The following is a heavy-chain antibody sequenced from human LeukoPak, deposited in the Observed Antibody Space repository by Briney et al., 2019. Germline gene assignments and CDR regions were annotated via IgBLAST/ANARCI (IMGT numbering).Heavy chain of an antibody. J-gene: IGHJ4*02. Sequence: SETLSLTCAVYGGSFSGYYWSWIRQPPGKGLEWIGGINHSGSTNYNPSLKSRVTISVDTSKNQFSLKLSSVTAADTAAYYCARGRGWYGVGYWGQGTLVTVSS. D-gene: IGHD6-19*01. CDR2: INHSGST. CDR3: ARGRGWYGVGY. CDR1: GGSFSGYY. V-gene: IGHV4-34*01.